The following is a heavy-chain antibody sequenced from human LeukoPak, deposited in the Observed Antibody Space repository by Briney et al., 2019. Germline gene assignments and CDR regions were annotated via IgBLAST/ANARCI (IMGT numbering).Heavy chain of an antibody. CDR3: ASSFGETHNWFDP. CDR2: IYYSGST. V-gene: IGHV4-39*01. J-gene: IGHJ5*02. D-gene: IGHD3-10*01. CDR1: GGSISSSSYY. Sequence: SETLSLTGTVSGGSISSSSYYWGWIRQPPGKGLEWIGSIYYSGSTYYDPSLKSRVTISVDTSKNQFSLKLSSVTAADTAVYHCASSFGETHNWFDPWGQGTLVTVSS.